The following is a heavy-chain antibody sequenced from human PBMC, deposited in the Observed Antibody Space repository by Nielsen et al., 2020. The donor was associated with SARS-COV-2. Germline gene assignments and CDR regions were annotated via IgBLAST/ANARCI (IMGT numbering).Heavy chain of an antibody. D-gene: IGHD3-9*01. CDR3: ARLLLRYFDWSKDAFDI. Sequence: GESLKISCKGSGYSFTSYWIGWVRQMPGKGLEWMGIIYPGDSDTRYSPSFQGQVTISAEKSISTAYLQWSSLKASDTAMYYCARLLLRYFDWSKDAFDIWGQGTMVTVSS. V-gene: IGHV5-51*01. J-gene: IGHJ3*02. CDR2: IYPGDSDT. CDR1: GYSFTSYW.